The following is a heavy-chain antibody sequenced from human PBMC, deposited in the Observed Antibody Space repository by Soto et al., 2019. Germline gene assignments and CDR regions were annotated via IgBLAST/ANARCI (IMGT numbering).Heavy chain of an antibody. CDR1: GYSFTSYW. D-gene: IGHD5-12*01. Sequence: PGESLKISCKGSGYSFTSYWIGWVRQMPGKGLEWMGIIYPGDSDTRYSPSFQGQVTISADKSISTAYLQWSSLKASDTAMYYCARGGYDSRRYYYYYGMDVWGQGTTVTVSS. J-gene: IGHJ6*02. V-gene: IGHV5-51*01. CDR2: IYPGDSDT. CDR3: ARGGYDSRRYYYYYGMDV.